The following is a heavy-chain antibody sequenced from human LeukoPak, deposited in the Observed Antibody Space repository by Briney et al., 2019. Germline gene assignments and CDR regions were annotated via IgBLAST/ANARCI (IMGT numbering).Heavy chain of an antibody. D-gene: IGHD6-19*01. CDR3: ARTGYSSGWYY. J-gene: IGHJ4*02. V-gene: IGHV1-2*02. Sequence: ASVKVSCKASGYTFTDFFVHWVRQAPGQGLEWMGWINPNSGATNYAQKFQGRVTMTRDTSISTAYMELSRLRSDDTAVYYCARTGYSSGWYYWGQGTLVTVSS. CDR2: INPNSGAT. CDR1: GYTFTDFF.